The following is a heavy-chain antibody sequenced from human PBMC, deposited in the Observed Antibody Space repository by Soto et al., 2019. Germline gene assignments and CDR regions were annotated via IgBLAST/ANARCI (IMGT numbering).Heavy chain of an antibody. CDR2: IYHSGST. J-gene: IGHJ5*02. CDR3: AREDSNRNNWFDT. Sequence: SETMSLTCAVSGYSISSGYYWGWIRQPPGKGLEWIGSIYHSGSTYYNPSLKSRVTISVDTSKNQFSLKLSSVTAADTAAYYCAREDSNRNNWFDTWGKGTPGTVAP. CDR1: GYSISSGYY. V-gene: IGHV4-38-2*02. D-gene: IGHD3-22*01.